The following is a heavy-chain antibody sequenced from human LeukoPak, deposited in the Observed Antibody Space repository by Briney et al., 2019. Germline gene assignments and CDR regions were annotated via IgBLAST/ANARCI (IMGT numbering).Heavy chain of an antibody. D-gene: IGHD2-15*01. CDR2: ISHSGGTT. Sequence: PGGSLRLSCAASGFTFSSYEMNWVRQAPGKGLEWVSYISHSGGTTYYADSVKGRFTITRDNSKNTLYLQMNSLRAEDTAVYYCAKANVKYCSGGSCFDAFDIWGQGTMVTVSS. CDR1: GFTFSSYE. CDR3: AKANVKYCSGGSCFDAFDI. V-gene: IGHV3-48*03. J-gene: IGHJ3*02.